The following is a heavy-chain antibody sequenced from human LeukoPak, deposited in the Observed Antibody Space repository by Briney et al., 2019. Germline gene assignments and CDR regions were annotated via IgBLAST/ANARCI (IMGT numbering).Heavy chain of an antibody. CDR1: GYTFTGYY. CDR3: ARLNKNYFDY. Sequence: ASVKVSCKASGYTFTGYYMHWVRQAPGQGLEWMGWINPNSGNTGYAQKFQGRVTMTRNTSISTAYMELSSLRSEDTAVYYCARLNKNYFDYWGQGTLVTVSS. J-gene: IGHJ4*02. CDR2: INPNSGNT. V-gene: IGHV1-8*02.